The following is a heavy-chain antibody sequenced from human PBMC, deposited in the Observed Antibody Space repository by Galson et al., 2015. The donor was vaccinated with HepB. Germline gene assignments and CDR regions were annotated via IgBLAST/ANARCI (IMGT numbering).Heavy chain of an antibody. CDR2: INPSGGST. Sequence: SVKVSCKASGYTFTSYYMHWVRQAPGQGLEWMGIINPSGGSTSYAQKFQGRVTMTRDTSTSTVYMELSSLRSEDTAVYYCARVMPYYYDSSGYYGDYWGQGTLVTVSS. D-gene: IGHD3-22*01. V-gene: IGHV1-46*03. J-gene: IGHJ4*02. CDR3: ARVMPYYYDSSGYYGDY. CDR1: GYTFTSYY.